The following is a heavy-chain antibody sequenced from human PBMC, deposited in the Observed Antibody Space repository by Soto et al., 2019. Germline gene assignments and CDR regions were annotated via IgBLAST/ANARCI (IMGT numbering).Heavy chain of an antibody. CDR2: ISGTGDTK. CDR3: ARDTRYSSGYYAS. V-gene: IGHV3-11*01. CDR1: GFIFSDYY. Sequence: QVQLVESGGGLVKPGGSLRVSCVASGFIFSDYYLSWIRQVPGKGLECVAYISGTGDTKYYADSVKGRFFISRDNFKNTLYLQMNSLRPEDTAVYYCARDTRYSSGYYASWGQGTLVTVSS. J-gene: IGHJ4*02. D-gene: IGHD6-19*01.